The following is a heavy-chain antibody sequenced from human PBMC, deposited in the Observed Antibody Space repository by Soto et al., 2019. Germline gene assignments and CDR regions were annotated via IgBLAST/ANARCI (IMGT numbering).Heavy chain of an antibody. D-gene: IGHD2-2*02. J-gene: IGHJ4*02. V-gene: IGHV1-18*04. Sequence: GASVKVSCKASGYTFIRYGISWVRQAPGQWLEWMGWISAYNGDTYYAQKLQGRVTMTTDTSTSTAYMELRSLRSDDTAVYYCARYQCSSSSCYTFFFDYWGQGTLVTVSS. CDR1: GYTFIRYG. CDR2: ISAYNGDT. CDR3: ARYQCSSSSCYTFFFDY.